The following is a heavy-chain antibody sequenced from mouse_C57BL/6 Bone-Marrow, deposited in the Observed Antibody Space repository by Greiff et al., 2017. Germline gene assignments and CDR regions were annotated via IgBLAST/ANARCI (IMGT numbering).Heavy chain of an antibody. CDR2: IDPSDSYT. CDR1: GYTFTSYW. Sequence: QVQLQQPGAELVRPGTSVKLSCKASGYTFTSYWMPWVKQRPGQGLEWIGVIDPSDSYTNYNQKFKGKATLTVDTSSSTAYMPLSSLTSEDSAVYYCAREGYDYGGVYDMDVWGQGTTVTVSS. J-gene: IGHJ4*01. V-gene: IGHV1-59*01. D-gene: IGHD2-4*01. CDR3: AREGYDYGGVYDMDV.